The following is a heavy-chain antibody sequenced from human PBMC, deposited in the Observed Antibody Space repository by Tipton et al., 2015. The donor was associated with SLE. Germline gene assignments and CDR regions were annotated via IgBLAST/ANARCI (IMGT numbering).Heavy chain of an antibody. D-gene: IGHD5-12*01. CDR3: AREGGYHPYSFDY. CDR1: GGYITSDIYY. J-gene: IGHJ4*02. CDR2: VYDSGTT. V-gene: IGHV4-39*07. Sequence: TLSLTCFVSGGYITSDIYYWGWIRQPPGKGLEWIGSVYDSGTTYYNPPLESRVTMTVDTSKTQFSLKLRSVTAADTAMYYCAREGGYHPYSFDYWGQGTLFTFSS.